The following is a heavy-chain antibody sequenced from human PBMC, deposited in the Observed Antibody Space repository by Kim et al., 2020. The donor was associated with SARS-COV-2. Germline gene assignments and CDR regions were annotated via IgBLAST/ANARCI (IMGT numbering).Heavy chain of an antibody. D-gene: IGHD6-13*01. CDR1: GFTFSSYA. J-gene: IGHJ5*02. Sequence: GGSLRLSCAASGFTFSSYAIHWVRQAPGKGLEWVAVTSYDGSSKFNADSVDGRFTISRDNSKNTLYLQMNSLRLEDTAVYYCAKSPSSSSVNNWLDPWGQGTLVPVSS. V-gene: IGHV3-30-3*02. CDR3: AKSPSSSSVNNWLDP. CDR2: TSYDGSSK.